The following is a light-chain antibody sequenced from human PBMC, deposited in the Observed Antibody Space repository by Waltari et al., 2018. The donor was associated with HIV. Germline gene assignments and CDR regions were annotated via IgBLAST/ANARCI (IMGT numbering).Light chain of an antibody. CDR2: KDT. CDR1: ALPMQY. CDR3: QSADSNASLWV. Sequence: SYELPQPPSLSVSPGHPARIPCPGAALPMQYVSWYQQRPGQAPVLVIYKDTERPSGIPERFSGSSSGTTATLTIIGVQAQDEADYHCQSADSNASLWVFGGGTKLTVL. V-gene: IGLV3-25*03. J-gene: IGLJ3*02.